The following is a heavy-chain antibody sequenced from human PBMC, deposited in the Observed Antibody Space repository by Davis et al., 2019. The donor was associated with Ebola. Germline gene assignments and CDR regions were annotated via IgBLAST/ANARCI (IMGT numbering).Heavy chain of an antibody. V-gene: IGHV1-18*01. CDR3: AREVFLEWLLSDGDSNWFDP. Sequence: ASVKVSCKASGYTFNAFGITWVRQAPGQGLEWMGRISPYNGKTNYGQKVQGRVSMTTDTSASTAYMELSSLRSEDTAVYYCAREVFLEWLLSDGDSNWFDPWGQGTLVTVSS. D-gene: IGHD3-3*01. CDR1: GYTFNAFG. CDR2: ISPYNGKT. J-gene: IGHJ5*02.